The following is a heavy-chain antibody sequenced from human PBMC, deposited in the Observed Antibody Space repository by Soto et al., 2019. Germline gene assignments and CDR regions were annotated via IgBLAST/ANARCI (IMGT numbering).Heavy chain of an antibody. CDR3: ARGGNSYGYINYYYYYGMDV. J-gene: IGHJ6*02. Sequence: SETLSLTCAVYGGSFSGYYCSWIRQPPGKGLEWIGEINHSGSTNYNPSLKSRVTISVDTSKNQFSLKLSSVTAADTAVYYCARGGNSYGYINYYYYYGMDVWGQGTTVTVS. D-gene: IGHD5-18*01. CDR1: GGSFSGYY. V-gene: IGHV4-34*01. CDR2: INHSGST.